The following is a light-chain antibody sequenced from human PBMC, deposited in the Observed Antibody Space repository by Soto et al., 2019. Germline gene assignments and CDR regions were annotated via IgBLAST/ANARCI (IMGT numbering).Light chain of an antibody. CDR3: QQSYSAPHT. CDR2: AAS. Sequence: DIQTTQSPPSLSASVGDRVTITCRTSQSISSYLNWYQQKLGKAPKLLIYAASRLQSGVPSRFSGSASGTDFTLTISSLQPEDFATYYCQQSYSAPHTFRQGTKVDI. V-gene: IGKV1-39*01. J-gene: IGKJ2*01. CDR1: QSISSY.